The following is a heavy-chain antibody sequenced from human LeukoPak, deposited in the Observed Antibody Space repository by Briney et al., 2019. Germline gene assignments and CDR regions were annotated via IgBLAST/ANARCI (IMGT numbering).Heavy chain of an antibody. CDR1: GGSISSYY. J-gene: IGHJ4*02. D-gene: IGHD4-17*01. CDR2: IYYSGST. Sequence: SETLSLTCTVSGGSISSYYWSWIRQPPGKGLEWIGYIYYSGSTYYDPSLKSRVTISVDTSKNQFSLKLSSVTAADTAVYYCARVNYGEIPYFDYWGQGTLVTVSS. CDR3: ARVNYGEIPYFDY. V-gene: IGHV4-59*12.